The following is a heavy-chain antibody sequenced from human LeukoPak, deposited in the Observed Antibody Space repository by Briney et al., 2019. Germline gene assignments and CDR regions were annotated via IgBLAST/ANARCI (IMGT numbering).Heavy chain of an antibody. Sequence: GGSLRLSCVVSGLTVSSNYMSWIRQAPGKGLEWVSYISSSGSTIYYADSVKGRFTISRDNAKNSLYLQMNSLRAEDTAVYYCARGDDSSGYYLIYYYGMDVWGQGTTVTVSS. J-gene: IGHJ6*02. V-gene: IGHV3-11*01. CDR2: ISSSGSTI. CDR1: GLTVSSNY. D-gene: IGHD3-22*01. CDR3: ARGDDSSGYYLIYYYGMDV.